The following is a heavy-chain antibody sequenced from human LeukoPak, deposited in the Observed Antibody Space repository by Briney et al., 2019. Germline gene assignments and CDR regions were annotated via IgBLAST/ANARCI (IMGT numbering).Heavy chain of an antibody. CDR1: GFTFSSYS. Sequence: PGGSLRLSCAASGFTFSSYSMNWVRQAPGKGLEWVSYIRSSTNIIYYADSVKGRFTISGDSAKNSLYLHMNSLRAEDTAIYYCARGRLSTGRYAGTNDAFDIWGQGTMVTVSS. CDR2: IRSSTNII. J-gene: IGHJ3*02. V-gene: IGHV3-48*01. CDR3: ARGRLSTGRYAGTNDAFDI. D-gene: IGHD1-26*01.